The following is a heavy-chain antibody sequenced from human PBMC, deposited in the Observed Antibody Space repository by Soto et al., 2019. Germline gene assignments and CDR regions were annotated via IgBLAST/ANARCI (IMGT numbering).Heavy chain of an antibody. Sequence: QVQLQQWGAGLLKPSETLSLTCAVYGGSFSGYYWSWIRQPPGKGLEWIGEINHSGSTNYNPSLKSRVTISVDTSKNQFSLKLSSVTAPDTAVYYCARMDDNDFDYYYYGMDVWGQGTTVTVSS. J-gene: IGHJ6*02. CDR2: INHSGST. CDR1: GGSFSGYY. CDR3: ARMDDNDFDYYYYGMDV. V-gene: IGHV4-34*01. D-gene: IGHD3-16*01.